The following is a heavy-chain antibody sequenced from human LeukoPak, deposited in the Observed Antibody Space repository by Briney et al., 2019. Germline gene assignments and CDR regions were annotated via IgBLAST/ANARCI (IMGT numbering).Heavy chain of an antibody. Sequence: ASVKVSCKGSGYTFTNFYIHWVRQAPGQGLEWMGWINPNSGATRYANNFQDRVTLTRDTSINTAYMEMSGLKYDDTALYYCAREGCYSASCNIIGDDNWFDPWGQGTPVTVSS. J-gene: IGHJ5*02. CDR3: AREGCYSASCNIIGDDNWFDP. D-gene: IGHD2/OR15-2a*01. V-gene: IGHV1-2*02. CDR1: GYTFTNFY. CDR2: INPNSGAT.